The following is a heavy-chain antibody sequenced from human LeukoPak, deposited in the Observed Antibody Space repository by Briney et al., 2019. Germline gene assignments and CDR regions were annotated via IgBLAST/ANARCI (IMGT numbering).Heavy chain of an antibody. J-gene: IGHJ4*02. V-gene: IGHV4-39*01. D-gene: IGHD6-13*01. CDR1: GGSISSNTYY. Sequence: KPSETLSLTCTVSGGSISSNTYYWGWIRQPPGKGLEWIGSIYYSGSTYYNPSLKSPVTISVDTFKNQFSLKLSSVTAADTAVYYCARRPYSSSWYGIIDYWGQGTLVTVSS. CDR3: ARRPYSSSWYGIIDY. CDR2: IYYSGST.